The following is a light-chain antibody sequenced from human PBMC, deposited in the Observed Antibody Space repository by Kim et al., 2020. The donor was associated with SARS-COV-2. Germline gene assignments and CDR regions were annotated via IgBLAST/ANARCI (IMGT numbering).Light chain of an antibody. CDR1: NSNIGSYDV. J-gene: IGLJ3*02. CDR2: EGS. Sequence: GQSITISCTGTNSNIGSYDVASWYQQHPGKAPKLIIYEGSKRPSGVSNRFSGSRSANTASLTIYGLQAEDEADYYCCSYAGSTTWVFGGGTQLTVL. CDR3: CSYAGSTTWV. V-gene: IGLV2-23*01.